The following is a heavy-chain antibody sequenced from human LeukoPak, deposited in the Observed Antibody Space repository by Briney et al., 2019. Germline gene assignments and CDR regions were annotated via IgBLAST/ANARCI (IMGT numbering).Heavy chain of an antibody. V-gene: IGHV4-34*01. CDR1: GGSFSGYY. D-gene: IGHD3-22*01. J-gene: IGHJ1*01. CDR3: ARILRSSSGYPGYFQH. Sequence: SETLSLTCAVYGGSFSGYYWSWIRQPPGKGLEWIGEINHSGSTNYNPSLKSRVTISVDTSKNQFSLKLSSVTAADTAVYYCARILRSSSGYPGYFQHWGQGTLVTVSS. CDR2: INHSGST.